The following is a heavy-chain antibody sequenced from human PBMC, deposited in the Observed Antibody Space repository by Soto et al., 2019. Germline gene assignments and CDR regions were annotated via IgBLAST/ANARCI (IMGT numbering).Heavy chain of an antibody. V-gene: IGHV3-30*18. J-gene: IGHJ6*02. CDR3: AKPNCSSTSCYQNYYYYYGMDV. Sequence: GGSLRLSCAASGFTFSSYGMHWVRQAPGKGLEWVAVISYDGSNKYYADSVKGRFTISRDNSKNTLYLQMNSLRAEDTAVYYCAKPNCSSTSCYQNYYYYYGMDVWGQGTTVTVSS. D-gene: IGHD2-2*01. CDR1: GFTFSSYG. CDR2: ISYDGSNK.